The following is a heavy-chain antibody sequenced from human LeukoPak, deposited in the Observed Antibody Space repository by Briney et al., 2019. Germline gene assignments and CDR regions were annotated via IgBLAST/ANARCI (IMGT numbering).Heavy chain of an antibody. CDR3: ARARSMVMDYYYYMDV. CDR1: GGSISSYY. J-gene: IGHJ6*03. CDR2: IYYSGST. V-gene: IGHV4-59*01. D-gene: IGHD5-18*01. Sequence: SETLSLTCTVSGGSISSYYWSWIRQPPGKGLEWTGYIYYSGSTNYNPSLKSRVTISVDTSKNQFSLKLSSVTAADTAVYYCARARSMVMDYYYYMDVWGKGTTVTVSS.